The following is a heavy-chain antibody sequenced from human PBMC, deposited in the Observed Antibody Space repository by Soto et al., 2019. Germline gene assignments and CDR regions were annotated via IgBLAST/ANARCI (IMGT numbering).Heavy chain of an antibody. CDR1: GYTFSTFG. CDR3: AREISGSYRLDY. V-gene: IGHV1-8*02. Sequence: ASVKVSCKASGYTFSTFGISWVRQAPGEGLEWMGWISPNSEKTKIAQRFQGRVTMTRNTSISTAYMELSSLRSEDTAVYYCAREISGSYRLDYWGQGTLVTVSS. CDR2: ISPNSEKT. J-gene: IGHJ4*02. D-gene: IGHD1-26*01.